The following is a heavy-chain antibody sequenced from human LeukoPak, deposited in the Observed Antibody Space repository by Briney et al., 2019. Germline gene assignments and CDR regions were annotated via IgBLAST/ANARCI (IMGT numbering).Heavy chain of an antibody. D-gene: IGHD6-13*01. CDR3: ARRVRSRVYD. V-gene: IGHV4-34*01. CDR2: IYHSGST. CDR1: GGSFSGYY. J-gene: IGHJ4*02. Sequence: SETLSLTCAVYGGSFSGYYWSWIRQPPGKGLEWIGEIYHSGSTNYNPSLKSRVTISVDKSKNQFSLKLSSVTAADTAVYYCARRVRSRVYDWGQGTLVTVSS.